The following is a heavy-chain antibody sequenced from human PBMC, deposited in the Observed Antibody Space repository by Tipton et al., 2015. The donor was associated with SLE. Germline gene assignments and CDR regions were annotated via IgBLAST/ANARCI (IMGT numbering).Heavy chain of an antibody. V-gene: IGHV4-39*07. CDR2: IYYSGST. CDR1: GGSISSGSYY. Sequence: TLSLTCTVSGGSISSGSYYWGWIRQPPGKGLEWIGSIYYSGSTYYNPSLKSRVTISVDTSKNQFSLKLSSVTAADTAVYYCARDPGYNWNDGYYYGMDVWGQGTTVTVSS. CDR3: ARDPGYNWNDGYYYGMDV. D-gene: IGHD1-20*01. J-gene: IGHJ6*02.